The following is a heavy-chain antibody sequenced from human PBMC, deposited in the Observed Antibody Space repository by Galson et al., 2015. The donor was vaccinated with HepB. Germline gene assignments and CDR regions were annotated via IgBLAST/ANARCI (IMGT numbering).Heavy chain of an antibody. D-gene: IGHD3/OR15-3a*01. CDR1: GYTFTGYY. CDR3: ARGTGYSPRGAFDI. V-gene: IGHV1-2*04. Sequence: SVKVSCKASGYTFTGYYMYWVRQAPGQGLEWMGWINSNSGGTKYAQNFQGWVTMTRDTSISTAYMELSRLRSDDTAVYYCARGTGYSPRGAFDIWGQGTMVTVSS. J-gene: IGHJ3*02. CDR2: INSNSGGT.